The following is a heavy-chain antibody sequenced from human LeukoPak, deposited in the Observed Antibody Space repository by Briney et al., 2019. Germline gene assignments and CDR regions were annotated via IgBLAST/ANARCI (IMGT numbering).Heavy chain of an antibody. D-gene: IGHD6-13*01. CDR3: ASQAAAGPPNYSSGLDF. CDR1: GYTFTGYY. Sequence: GASVKVSCKASGYTFTGYYMHWVRQAPGQGLEWMGWINPNSGGTNYAQKFQGRVTMTRDTSISKAYMELSRLRSDDTAVYYCASQAAAGPPNYSSGLDFWGQGTTVPASS. CDR2: INPNSGGT. J-gene: IGHJ6*02. V-gene: IGHV1-2*02.